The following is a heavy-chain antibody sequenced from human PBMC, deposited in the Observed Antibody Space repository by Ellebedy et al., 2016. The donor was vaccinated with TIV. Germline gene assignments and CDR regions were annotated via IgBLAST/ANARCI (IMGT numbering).Heavy chain of an antibody. CDR3: ARDVKGYSYRDL. Sequence: ASVKVSXXASGYTFRDFYIYWVRHVPGQGPQWVGWINPNSGDTSYAQKFQGRVTMTRDTSINTVYMVLTSLRSEDTAVYYCARDVKGYSYRDLWGQGTLVSVSS. J-gene: IGHJ1*01. CDR1: GYTFRDFY. V-gene: IGHV1-2*02. CDR2: INPNSGDT. D-gene: IGHD3-16*02.